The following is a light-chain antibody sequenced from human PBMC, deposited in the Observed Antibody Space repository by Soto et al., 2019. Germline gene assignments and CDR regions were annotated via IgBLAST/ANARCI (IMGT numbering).Light chain of an antibody. J-gene: IGKJ4*01. CDR2: DAS. CDR1: QSVTTS. Sequence: EIVLTQSPATLSLSPGDRATLSCRASQSVTTSLAWYQHQPGQAPRLLIYDASNRAAGVPARFSGSGSGTHFTLTISSLERGDFAVYYCQHRSNWPSLTFGGGTKWEIK. CDR3: QHRSNWPSLT. V-gene: IGKV3-11*01.